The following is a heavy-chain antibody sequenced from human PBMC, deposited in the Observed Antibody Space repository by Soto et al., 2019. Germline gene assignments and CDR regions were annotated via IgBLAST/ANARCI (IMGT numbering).Heavy chain of an antibody. CDR3: ARVGTGSGLDY. D-gene: IGHD3-10*01. CDR2: IYYSGST. Sequence: QVQLQESGPGLVKPSETLSLTCTVSGGSISRYYWSWIRQPPGKGLEWIGYIYYSGSTNYNPSLKSRVTISVDTSKNQFSLKLSSVTAADTAVYYCARVGTGSGLDYWGQGTLVTVSS. J-gene: IGHJ4*02. V-gene: IGHV4-59*01. CDR1: GGSISRYY.